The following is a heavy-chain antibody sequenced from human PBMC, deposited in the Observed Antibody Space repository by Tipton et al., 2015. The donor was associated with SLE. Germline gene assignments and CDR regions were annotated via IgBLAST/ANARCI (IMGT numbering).Heavy chain of an antibody. J-gene: IGHJ4*02. Sequence: QVQLVQSGAEVKKPGASVKVSCKASKYTFTGYYMHWVRQAPGQGLEWMGRINPNSGGTNYAQKFQGRVTMTRDTSISTAYMELSSLTHDDTAVYYCARAGDSAWFSHTLDYWGQGTLVTVSS. CDR2: INPNSGGT. CDR3: ARAGDSAWFSHTLDY. CDR1: KYTFTGYY. D-gene: IGHD3-10*01. V-gene: IGHV1-2*06.